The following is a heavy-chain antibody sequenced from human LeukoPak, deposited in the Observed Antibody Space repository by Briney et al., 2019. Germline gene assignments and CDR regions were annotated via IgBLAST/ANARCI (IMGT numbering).Heavy chain of an antibody. V-gene: IGHV3-74*03. CDR3: DGANAEY. D-gene: IGHD4/OR15-4a*01. J-gene: IGHJ1*01. CDR2: TNTDGSST. Sequence: PGGSLRLSCAVSGFTSSSYWMRWVRQAPGKGLVWVSGTNTDGSSTMYADSVKGRFTIARDNAKNTLYLQMNGLRAEDTAVYYCDGANAEYWGQGSLVTVCS. CDR1: GFTSSSYW.